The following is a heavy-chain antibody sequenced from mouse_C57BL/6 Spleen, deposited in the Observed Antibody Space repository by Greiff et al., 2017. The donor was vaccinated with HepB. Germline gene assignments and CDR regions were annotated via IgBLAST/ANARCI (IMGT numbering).Heavy chain of an antibody. CDR2: IYPRSGNT. CDR3: ARSYSNYGGFAY. J-gene: IGHJ3*01. V-gene: IGHV1-81*01. CDR1: GYTFTSYG. D-gene: IGHD2-5*01. Sequence: VQLQQSGAELARPGASVKLSCKASGYTFTSYGISWVKQRTGQGLEWIGEIYPRSGNTYYNEKFKGKATLTADKSSSTAYMELRSLTSEDSAVYFCARSYSNYGGFAYWGQGTLVTVSA.